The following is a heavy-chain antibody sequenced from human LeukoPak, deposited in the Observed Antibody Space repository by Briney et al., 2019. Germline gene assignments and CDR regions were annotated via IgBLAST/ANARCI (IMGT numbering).Heavy chain of an antibody. D-gene: IGHD6-19*01. CDR3: ARHSSGWYWGV. J-gene: IGHJ6*04. V-gene: IGHV3-21*01. CDR2: ISSSSSYI. Sequence: GGSLRLSCAASGFTFSSYSMNWVRQAPGKGLEWVSSISSSSSYIYYADSVKGRFTISRDNAKNSLYLQMNSLRAEDTAVYYCARHSSGWYWGVWGKGTTVTISS. CDR1: GFTFSSYS.